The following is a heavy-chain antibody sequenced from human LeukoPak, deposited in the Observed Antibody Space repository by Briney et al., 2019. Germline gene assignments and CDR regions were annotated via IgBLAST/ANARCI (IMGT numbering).Heavy chain of an antibody. Sequence: SETLSLTCTVSGGSISSDSYYWGWIRQPPGKGLEWIGSVYYSGSTNYNPSLKSRVTISIDTSKNQFSLKLRFVTAADTAVYYCARVRCSGGSCPYYYYYYYMDVWGKGTTVTVSS. D-gene: IGHD2-15*01. V-gene: IGHV4-39*07. J-gene: IGHJ6*03. CDR3: ARVRCSGGSCPYYYYYYYMDV. CDR2: VYYSGST. CDR1: GGSISSDSYY.